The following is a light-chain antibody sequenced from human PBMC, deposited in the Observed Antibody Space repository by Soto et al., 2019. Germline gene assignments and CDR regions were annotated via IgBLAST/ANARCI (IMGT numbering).Light chain of an antibody. J-gene: IGKJ1*01. V-gene: IGKV3-15*01. CDR2: GVS. CDR1: QSISSN. Sequence: EIVMTQSPATLSVSPGERATLSCRASQSISSNLAWYQQKPGQAPRLLIYGVSTRATGIPGRFSGNGSGTEFTLTVSILQSEDFAVYYCQQYNVWPRTFGQGTKVEI. CDR3: QQYNVWPRT.